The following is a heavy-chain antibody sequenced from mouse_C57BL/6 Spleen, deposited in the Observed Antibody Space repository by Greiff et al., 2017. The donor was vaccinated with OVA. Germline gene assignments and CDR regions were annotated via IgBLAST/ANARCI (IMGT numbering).Heavy chain of an antibody. V-gene: IGHV1-26*01. CDR1: GYTFTDYY. D-gene: IGHD1-1*01. J-gene: IGHJ1*03. CDR2: INPNNGGT. CDR3: ARDGTTVVATRYFDV. Sequence: VQLQQSGPELVKPGASVKISCKASGYTFTDYYMNWVKQSHGKSLEWIGDINPNNGGTSYNQKFKGKATLTVDKSSSTAYMELRSLTSEDSAVYYCARDGTTVVATRYFDVWGTGTTVTVSS.